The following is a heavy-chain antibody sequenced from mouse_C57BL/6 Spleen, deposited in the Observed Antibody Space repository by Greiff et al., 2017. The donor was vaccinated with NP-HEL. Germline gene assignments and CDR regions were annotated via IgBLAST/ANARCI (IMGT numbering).Heavy chain of an antibody. V-gene: IGHV1-7*01. Sequence: QVQLQQSGAELAKPGASVKLSCKASGYTFTSYWMHWVKQRPGQGLEWIGYINPSSGYTKYNQKFKDKATLTADNSSSTDYMQLSSLTYEDSAVYYCARGAAQVVYAMDYWGQGTSVTVSS. CDR3: ARGAAQVVYAMDY. CDR2: INPSSGYT. CDR1: GYTFTSYW. J-gene: IGHJ4*01. D-gene: IGHD3-2*02.